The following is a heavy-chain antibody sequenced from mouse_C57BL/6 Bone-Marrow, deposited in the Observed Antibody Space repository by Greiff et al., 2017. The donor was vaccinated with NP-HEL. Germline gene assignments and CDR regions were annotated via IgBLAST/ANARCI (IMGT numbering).Heavy chain of an antibody. D-gene: IGHD2-3*01. CDR2: IDPETGGT. CDR1: GYTFTDYE. V-gene: IGHV1-15*01. CDR3: TRRWLLDGFAY. J-gene: IGHJ3*01. Sequence: QVQLQQSGAELVRPGASVTLSCKASGYTFTDYEMHWVKQTPVHGLEWIGAIDPETGGTAYNQKFKGKAILTADKSSSTAYMELSSLTSEDSAVYDCTRRWLLDGFAYWGQGTLVTVSA.